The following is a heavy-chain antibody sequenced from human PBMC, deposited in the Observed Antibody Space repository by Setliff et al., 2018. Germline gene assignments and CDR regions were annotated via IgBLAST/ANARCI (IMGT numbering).Heavy chain of an antibody. J-gene: IGHJ1*01. CDR3: ARDHGELGQERRTHFFRH. CDR2: ISSSSSTI. D-gene: IGHD1-1*01. V-gene: IGHV3-48*01. Sequence: GSLRLSCAASGFTFSTYNMNWVRQAPGKGLEWVSYISSSSSTIYYADSVKGRFTISRDNAKNSLYLQMNSLRAEDTAVYYCARDHGELGQERRTHFFRHWGQGTLVTVSS. CDR1: GFTFSTYN.